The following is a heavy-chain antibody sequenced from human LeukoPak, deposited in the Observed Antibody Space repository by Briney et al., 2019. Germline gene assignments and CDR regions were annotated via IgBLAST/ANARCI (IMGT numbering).Heavy chain of an antibody. D-gene: IGHD6-19*01. Sequence: SETLSLTCTVSGGSISSYYWSWIRQPPGKGLEWIGEINHSGSTNYNPSLKSRVTISVDTSKNQFSLKLSSVTAADTAVYYCARREEWAVAVAFDYWGQGTLVTVSS. CDR3: ARREEWAVAVAFDY. V-gene: IGHV4-34*01. CDR1: GGSISSYY. J-gene: IGHJ4*02. CDR2: INHSGST.